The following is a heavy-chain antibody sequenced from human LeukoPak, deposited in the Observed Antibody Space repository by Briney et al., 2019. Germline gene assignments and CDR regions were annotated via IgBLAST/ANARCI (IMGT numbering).Heavy chain of an antibody. Sequence: SETLSLTCTVSGGSISGYYWSWIRQPPGKGLEWIGYIYYSGSANYNPSLKSRVTISVDTSKNQFSLKLSSVTAADTAVYYCARQLNEVAKWFDPWGQGTLVTVSS. CDR2: IYYSGSA. CDR3: ARQLNEVAKWFDP. J-gene: IGHJ5*02. V-gene: IGHV4-59*08. D-gene: IGHD1-1*01. CDR1: GGSISGYY.